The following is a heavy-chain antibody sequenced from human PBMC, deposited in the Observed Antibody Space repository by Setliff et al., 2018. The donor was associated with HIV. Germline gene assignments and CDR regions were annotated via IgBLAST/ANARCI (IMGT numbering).Heavy chain of an antibody. CDR1: GFTFSNFW. D-gene: IGHD2-15*01. CDR2: ISPDGNRN. CDR3: TRRPDIVVVIAATGDAFDI. V-gene: IGHV3-7*03. J-gene: IGHJ3*02. Sequence: PGGSLRLSCAASGFTFSNFWMHWVRQTPGKGLEWVASISPDGNRNHCVGSVKGRFTASRDNAKSSLYLQMNSLRAEDTAVYYCTRRPDIVVVIAATGDAFDIWGQGTMVTVSS.